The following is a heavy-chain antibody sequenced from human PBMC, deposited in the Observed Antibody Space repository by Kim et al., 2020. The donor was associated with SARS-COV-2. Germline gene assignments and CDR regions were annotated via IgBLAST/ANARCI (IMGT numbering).Heavy chain of an antibody. Sequence: GESLKISCKGSGYSFTSYWIGWVRQMPGKGLEWMGIIYPGDSDTRYSPSFQGQVTISADKSISTAYLQWSSLKASDTAMYYCARLGGKYGDYVDYYYGMDVWGQGTTVTVSS. CDR3: ARLGGKYGDYVDYYYGMDV. J-gene: IGHJ6*02. CDR2: IYPGDSDT. D-gene: IGHD4-17*01. CDR1: GYSFTSYW. V-gene: IGHV5-51*01.